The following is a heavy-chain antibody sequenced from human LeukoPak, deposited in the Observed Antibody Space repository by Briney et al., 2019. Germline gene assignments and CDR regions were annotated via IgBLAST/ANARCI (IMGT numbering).Heavy chain of an antibody. CDR2: INPDSGAT. CDR3: ARDGRLTIFVRGIITEGSPPKN. V-gene: IGHV1-2*02. J-gene: IGHJ4*02. D-gene: IGHD3-10*01. Sequence: ASVKVSCKASGYTFTGYYMHWVRQAPGQGLEWMGWINPDSGATDYAQRFQGRVTMTRDTSIRTAYMELNSLRSDDTAVYYCARDGRLTIFVRGIITEGSPPKNWGQGTLVTVSS. CDR1: GYTFTGYY.